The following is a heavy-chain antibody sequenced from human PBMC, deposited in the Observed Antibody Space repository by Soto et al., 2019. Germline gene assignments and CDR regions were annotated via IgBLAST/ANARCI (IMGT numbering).Heavy chain of an antibody. CDR2: ITHTGGF. D-gene: IGHD2-2*01. J-gene: IGHJ6*02. Sequence: PSETLSLTCAVYVGSFSYYYLSWIRQPPVKGLEWIGEITHTGGFDSNPSPDSRATISVDTTKNQFSLKLSSVTTADTALYYCARGHQRPSAAYKGHGYYGMDVWGQGTTVTVSS. CDR3: ARGHQRPSAAYKGHGYYGMDV. CDR1: VGSFSYYY. V-gene: IGHV4-34*01.